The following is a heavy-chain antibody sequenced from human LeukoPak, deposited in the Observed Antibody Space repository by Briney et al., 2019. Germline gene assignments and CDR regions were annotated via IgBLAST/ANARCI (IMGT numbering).Heavy chain of an antibody. CDR3: ARDLSGSWFDP. CDR2: ISAYNGNT. V-gene: IGHV1-18*01. Sequence: WASVKVSCKASGYTFTSYAMNWVRQAPGQGLEWMGWISAYNGNTNYAQKLQGRVTMTTDTSTSTAYMELRSLRSDDTAVYYCARDLSGSWFDPWGQGTLVTVSS. J-gene: IGHJ5*02. CDR1: GYTFTSYA. D-gene: IGHD2-15*01.